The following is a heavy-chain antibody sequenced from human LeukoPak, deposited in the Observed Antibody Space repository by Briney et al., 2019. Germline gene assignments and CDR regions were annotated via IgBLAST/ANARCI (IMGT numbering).Heavy chain of an antibody. Sequence: GGSLRLSCAASGFTFSSYGMHWVRQAPGKGLEWVAVIWYDGSNKYYADSVKGRFTISRDNSKNTLYLQMNSLRAEDTAVHYCARDAVYSSSWQYYWGQGTLVTVSS. D-gene: IGHD6-13*01. J-gene: IGHJ4*02. CDR1: GFTFSSYG. CDR3: ARDAVYSSSWQYY. V-gene: IGHV3-33*01. CDR2: IWYDGSNK.